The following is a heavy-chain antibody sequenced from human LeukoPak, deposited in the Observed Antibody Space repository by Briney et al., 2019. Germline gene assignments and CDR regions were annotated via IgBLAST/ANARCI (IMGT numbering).Heavy chain of an antibody. J-gene: IGHJ5*02. CDR1: GYSFTSYW. V-gene: IGHV5-51*01. D-gene: IGHD6-13*01. CDR3: ARNGYSSSWYVLDNWFDP. CDR2: IYPGDSDT. Sequence: GESLKISCKGSGYSFTSYWIGWVRQMPGKGLEWMGIIYPGDSDTRYSPSFQGQVTISADKSISTAYLQWSSLKASDTAMYYCARNGYSSSWYVLDNWFDPWGQGTLVTVSS.